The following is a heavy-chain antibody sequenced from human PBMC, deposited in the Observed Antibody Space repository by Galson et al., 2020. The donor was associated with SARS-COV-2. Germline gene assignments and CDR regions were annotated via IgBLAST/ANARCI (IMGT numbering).Heavy chain of an antibody. CDR3: AREASWAMFGMDV. V-gene: IGHV3-21*01. CDR2: ISSGSDYI. Sequence: GGSLRLSCAVSGFTFSSYTMTWVRQAPGKGLEWVSSISSGSDYIYNADSVKGRFTISRDNAKNSLYLQMNSLRAEDTAVYYCAREASWAMFGMDVWGQGTTVTVSS. D-gene: IGHD1-26*01. J-gene: IGHJ6*02. CDR1: GFTFSSYT.